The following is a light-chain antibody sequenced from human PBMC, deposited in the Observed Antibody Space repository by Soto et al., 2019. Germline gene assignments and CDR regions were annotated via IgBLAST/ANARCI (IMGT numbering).Light chain of an antibody. J-gene: IGKJ1*01. Sequence: DIVLTQSPGILSLSPGDRATLSCRSSESVRSTYLAWYQQKRGQAPRLLIYEASSRASGIPDRFSGSGSGKDFTLTISSLQSEDFAVYYCQQYNNWPPWTFGQGTKVEIK. CDR3: QQYNNWPPWT. V-gene: IGKV3-20*01. CDR1: ESVRSTY. CDR2: EAS.